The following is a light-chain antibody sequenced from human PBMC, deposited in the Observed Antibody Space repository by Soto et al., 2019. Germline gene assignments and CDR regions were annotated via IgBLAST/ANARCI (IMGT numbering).Light chain of an antibody. J-gene: IGLJ3*02. CDR1: SSNIGAGYD. CDR3: QSYDSSLSVV. CDR2: DNS. Sequence: QSVLTQPPSVSGAPGQRVTISCTGNSSNIGAGYDVHWYQQLPGTAPKLLIYDNSNRPSGVPDRFSGSRSGTSVSLAITGLQAEDEAYYYCQSYDSSLSVVFGGGTKVTVL. V-gene: IGLV1-40*01.